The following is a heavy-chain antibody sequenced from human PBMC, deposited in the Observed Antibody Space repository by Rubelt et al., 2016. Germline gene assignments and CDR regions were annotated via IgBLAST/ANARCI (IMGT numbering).Heavy chain of an antibody. CDR1: GYTFTGYY. J-gene: IGHJ4*02. V-gene: IGHV1-2*06. D-gene: IGHD6-19*01. CDR2: INPNSGGT. CDR3: ARESSSGWYIDY. Sequence: QVQLVQSGAEVKKPGASVKVSCKASGYTFTGYYMHWVRQAPGQGLEWVGRINPNSGGTNYAQKFQGRVTMTRETSTTTAYMELSRLRSDDTAVSYCARESSSGWYIDYWGQGTLVTVSS.